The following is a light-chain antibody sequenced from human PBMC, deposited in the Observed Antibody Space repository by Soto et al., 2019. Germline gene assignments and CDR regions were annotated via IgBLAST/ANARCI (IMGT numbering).Light chain of an antibody. CDR3: SSYTSSSPLV. V-gene: IGLV2-14*01. CDR2: DVS. CDR1: SSDVGAYIY. J-gene: IGLJ1*01. Sequence: QSVLTQPASVSGSPGQSITISCTGTSSDVGAYIYVSWYQQHPGKAPKVMIYDVSSRPSGVSNRFSGSKSGNTASLTISGLQAEDEADYYCSSYTSSSPLVFGTGTKVTVL.